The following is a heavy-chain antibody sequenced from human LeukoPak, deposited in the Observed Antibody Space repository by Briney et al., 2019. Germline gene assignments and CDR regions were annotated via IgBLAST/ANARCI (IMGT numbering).Heavy chain of an antibody. CDR3: ARVGGCGGDCYSGGDAFDI. CDR1: GGSISSYS. J-gene: IGHJ3*02. V-gene: IGHV4-30-2*01. CDR2: IYHSGST. Sequence: SETLSLTCTVSGGSISSYSWSWIRQPPGKGLEWIGYIYHSGSTHYNPSLKSRVTISVDRSKNQFSLKLSSVTAADTAVYYCARVGGCGGDCYSGGDAFDIWGQGTMVTVSS. D-gene: IGHD2-21*02.